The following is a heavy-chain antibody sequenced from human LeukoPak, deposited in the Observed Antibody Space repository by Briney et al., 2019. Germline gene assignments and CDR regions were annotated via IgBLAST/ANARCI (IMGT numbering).Heavy chain of an antibody. J-gene: IGHJ6*03. CDR2: ISGSGGST. CDR3: AKTVAGTKYYYYYMDV. D-gene: IGHD6-19*01. Sequence: GGSLRLSCAASGFTFSSYAMSWVRQAPGKGLEWVSAISGSGGSTYYADSVKSRFTISRDNSKNTLYLQMNSLRAEDTAVYYCAKTVAGTKYYYYYMDVWGKGTTVTVSS. V-gene: IGHV3-23*01. CDR1: GFTFSSYA.